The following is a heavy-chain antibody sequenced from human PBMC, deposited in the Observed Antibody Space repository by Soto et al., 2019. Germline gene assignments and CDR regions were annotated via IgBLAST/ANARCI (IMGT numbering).Heavy chain of an antibody. CDR3: ARDVPYYYASRMDV. Sequence: EVQLVESGGGLVQPGGSLRLSCVASGIPVSSNYMTWVRQAPGKGLEWVSVLHSGGDTYYANSVKGRFTISRHDSTNTLFLQMNRLTAEDTAVYYCARDVPYYYASRMDVWGQGTTVTVSS. D-gene: IGHD3-10*01. CDR1: GIPVSSNY. CDR2: LHSGGDT. J-gene: IGHJ6*02. V-gene: IGHV3-53*04.